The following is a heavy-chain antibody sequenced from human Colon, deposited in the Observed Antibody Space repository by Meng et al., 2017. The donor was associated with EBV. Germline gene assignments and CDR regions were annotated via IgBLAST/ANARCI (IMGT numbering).Heavy chain of an antibody. CDR2: IHHNGNT. CDR1: GDSLSIANW. Sequence: QGQLQESGPGLVKPSETTSLTWAVSGDSLSIANWWSWVRQPPGKGLEWIGEIHHNGNTNYNPSLKSRVTISVDKSKNQFVLKVTSVTAADTAVYYCARTAICIGGSCTTWDYWGQGALVTVSS. V-gene: IGHV4-4*02. J-gene: IGHJ4*02. CDR3: ARTAICIGGSCTTWDY. D-gene: IGHD2-15*01.